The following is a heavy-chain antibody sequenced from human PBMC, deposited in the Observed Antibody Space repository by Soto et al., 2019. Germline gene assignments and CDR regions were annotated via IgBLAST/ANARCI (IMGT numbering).Heavy chain of an antibody. CDR2: INPSGGST. D-gene: IGHD6-19*01. CDR3: ARGGQRRAGTRYYYYGTDV. J-gene: IGHJ6*02. Sequence: QVQLVQSGAEVKKPGASVKVSCKASGYTFTSYYMHWVRQAPGQGLEWMGIINPSGGSTSYAQKFQGRVNMTRDTSTSTVYMELSSLRSEDTAVYYCARGGQRRAGTRYYYYGTDVWGQGTTVTVSS. CDR1: GYTFTSYY. V-gene: IGHV1-46*01.